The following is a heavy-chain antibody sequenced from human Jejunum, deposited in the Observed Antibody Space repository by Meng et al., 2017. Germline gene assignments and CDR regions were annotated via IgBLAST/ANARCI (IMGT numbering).Heavy chain of an antibody. CDR1: GGSVGRAGYQ. J-gene: IGHJ4*02. V-gene: IGHV4-61*08. Sequence: QVQLQQSVPRLVLPSETLSLIWPVSGGSVGRAGYQWGWIRQPPGRGLEWIGYANTNYNPSLKRRVTISLDTSRNLFSLSLTSVTAADTAVYYCARDSMGSLDYWGQGILVTVSS. D-gene: IGHD1-26*01. CDR2: ANT. CDR3: ARDSMGSLDY.